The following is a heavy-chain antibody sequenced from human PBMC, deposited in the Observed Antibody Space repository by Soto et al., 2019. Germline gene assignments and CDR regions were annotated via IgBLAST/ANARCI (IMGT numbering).Heavy chain of an antibody. CDR1: GGSFSGYY. J-gene: IGHJ4*02. CDR2: INHSGST. V-gene: IGHV4-34*01. CDR3: ARALPYSSGWYIDY. D-gene: IGHD6-19*01. Sequence: PSETLSLTCAVYGGSFSGYYWSWIRQPPGKGLEWIGEINHSGSTNYNPSLKSRVTISVDTSKNQFSLKLSSVTAADTAVYYCARALPYSSGWYIDYWGQGTLVTVSS.